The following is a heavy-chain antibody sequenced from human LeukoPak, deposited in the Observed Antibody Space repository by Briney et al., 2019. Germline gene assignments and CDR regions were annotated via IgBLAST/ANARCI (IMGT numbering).Heavy chain of an antibody. D-gene: IGHD7-27*01. CDR2: INPNSGGT. Sequence: ASVKVSCKSSGYTFTGYYIHWVRQAPGQGLGWMGWINPNSGGTNYAQKFQGRVTMTRDTSISTAYMELSRLRSDDTAVYYCARGTGADAFDIWGQGTMVTVSS. V-gene: IGHV1-2*02. J-gene: IGHJ3*02. CDR1: GYTFTGYY. CDR3: ARGTGADAFDI.